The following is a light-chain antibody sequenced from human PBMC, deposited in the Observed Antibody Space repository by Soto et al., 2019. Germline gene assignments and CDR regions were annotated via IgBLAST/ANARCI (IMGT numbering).Light chain of an antibody. CDR1: LTVSDNY. CDR2: GAS. Sequence: EIVLTHSPGTLSLSPGERATLSCRASLTVSDNYLAWYQQKAGQAPRLVIYGASSRATGIPARFSASVSGTDFTLTISRLEPEDFAVYYCQQYSTSPLTFGQGTKVDI. CDR3: QQYSTSPLT. J-gene: IGKJ1*01. V-gene: IGKV3-20*01.